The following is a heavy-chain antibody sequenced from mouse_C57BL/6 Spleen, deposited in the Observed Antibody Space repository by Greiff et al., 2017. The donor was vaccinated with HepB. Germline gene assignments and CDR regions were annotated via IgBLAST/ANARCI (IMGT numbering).Heavy chain of an antibody. V-gene: IGHV5-15*01. Sequence: EVKLQESGGGLVQPGGSLKLSCAASGFTFSDYGMAWVRQAPRKGPEWVAFISNLAYSIYYADTVTGRFTISRENAKNTLYLEMSSLRSEDTAMYYCARQGYGSSYSWFAYWGQGTLVTVSA. J-gene: IGHJ3*01. D-gene: IGHD1-1*01. CDR3: ARQGYGSSYSWFAY. CDR1: GFTFSDYG. CDR2: ISNLAYSI.